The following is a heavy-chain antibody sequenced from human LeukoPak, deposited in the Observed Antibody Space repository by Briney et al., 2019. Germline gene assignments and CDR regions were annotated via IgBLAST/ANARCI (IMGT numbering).Heavy chain of an antibody. V-gene: IGHV1-46*01. J-gene: IGHJ4*02. D-gene: IGHD6-19*01. CDR1: GYTFTNYN. CDR3: ARDSGGWSFDY. Sequence: ASVKVSCKAFGYTFTNYNMHWVRQAPGQGLEWMGIIDRSGDSTTYAQKFQGRVAMSRDTSTSTVYLELSSLRSEDTAVYYCARDSGGWSFDYCGPGTLVTVSS. CDR2: IDRSGDST.